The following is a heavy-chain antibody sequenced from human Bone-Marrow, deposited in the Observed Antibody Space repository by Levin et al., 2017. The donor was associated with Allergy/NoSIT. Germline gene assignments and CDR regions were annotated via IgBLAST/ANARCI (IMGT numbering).Heavy chain of an antibody. J-gene: IGHJ6*02. Sequence: SVKVSCEASGGTFSSSAVTWVRQAPAQGLEWMGGIIPYFGTTNYAEKFRGRVTITADESTGTAYMELSSLRSEDTAVYYCARDLPYLYANTGFHWGDKYYYGMDVWGQGTTVTVSS. CDR1: GGTFSSSA. CDR2: IIPYFGTT. CDR3: ARDLPYLYANTGFHWGDKYYYGMDV. D-gene: IGHD2-8*01. V-gene: IGHV1-69*13.